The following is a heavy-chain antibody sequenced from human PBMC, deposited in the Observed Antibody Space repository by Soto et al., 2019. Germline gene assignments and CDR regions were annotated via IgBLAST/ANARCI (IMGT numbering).Heavy chain of an antibody. D-gene: IGHD3-10*01. V-gene: IGHV3-7*03. CDR1: GFTFSSYA. J-gene: IGHJ4*02. CDR3: ARDWGGLGY. Sequence: GGSLRLSCAASGFTFSSYAMHWVRQAPGKGLEWVANIIRDGSEKSYVDSVKGRFTVSRDNAKNSLYLEMNSLRVEDTAIYYCARDWGGLGYWGQGTLVTVSS. CDR2: IIRDGSEK.